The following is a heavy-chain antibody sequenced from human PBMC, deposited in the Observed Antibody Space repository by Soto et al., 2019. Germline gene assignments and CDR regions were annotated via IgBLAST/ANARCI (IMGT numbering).Heavy chain of an antibody. CDR2: TSIYNGHT. D-gene: IGHD4-17*01. Sequence: ASVKVSCKDSGCTFTASGISWVRQAPGQGLEWMGWTSIYNGHTEYSPKFLGRVVMTTDTSADTAYLELKSLRPDDAALYYCARGDDYGASDQYHFDQWGQGTLVTVSS. V-gene: IGHV1-18*01. CDR3: ARGDDYGASDQYHFDQ. CDR1: GCTFTASG. J-gene: IGHJ4*02.